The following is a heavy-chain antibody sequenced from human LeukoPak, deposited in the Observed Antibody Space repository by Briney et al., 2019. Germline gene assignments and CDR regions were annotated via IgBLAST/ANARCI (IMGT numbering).Heavy chain of an antibody. CDR2: ISAYNGNT. CDR1: GYTFTSYD. Sequence: ASVKVSCKASGYTFTSYDINWVRQATGQGLEWMGWISAYNGNTNYAQKLQGRVTMTTDTSTSTTYMELRSLRSDDTAVYYCARKITGTTGGNWFDPWGQGTLVTVSS. J-gene: IGHJ5*02. V-gene: IGHV1-18*01. CDR3: ARKITGTTGGNWFDP. D-gene: IGHD1-7*01.